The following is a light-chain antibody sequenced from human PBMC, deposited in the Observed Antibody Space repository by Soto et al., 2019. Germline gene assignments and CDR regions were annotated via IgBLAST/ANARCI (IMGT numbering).Light chain of an antibody. J-gene: IGKJ1*01. V-gene: IGKV3D-15*01. Sequence: EIVLTQSPGTLSVSPGDRVTLSCRASQSISINLALYQHKPGQAPRLLIHAGSTRATGIPARISGSGSGTEFTLTISSLQSEDFAVYYCQQFRNWPWTFGQGTKVEV. CDR3: QQFRNWPWT. CDR2: AGS. CDR1: QSISIN.